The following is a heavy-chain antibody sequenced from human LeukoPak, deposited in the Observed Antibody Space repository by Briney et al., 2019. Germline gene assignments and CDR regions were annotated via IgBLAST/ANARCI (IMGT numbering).Heavy chain of an antibody. CDR3: ATRGHSSSWYYFDY. CDR2: IRGSSSYT. CDR1: GFTFSDYY. Sequence: EGSLRLSCAASGFTFSDYYMNWIRQAPGKGLEWVSYIRGSSSYTHYADSVKGRFTISRDNAKNSLYLQMNSLRAEDTAVYYCATRGHSSSWYYFDYWGQGTLVTVSS. V-gene: IGHV3-11*03. D-gene: IGHD6-13*01. J-gene: IGHJ4*02.